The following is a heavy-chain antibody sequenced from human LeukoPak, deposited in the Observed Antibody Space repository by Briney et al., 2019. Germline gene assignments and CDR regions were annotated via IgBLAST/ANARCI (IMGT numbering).Heavy chain of an antibody. D-gene: IGHD3-10*01. CDR3: ARFISLGG. J-gene: IGHJ4*02. V-gene: IGHV3-7*01. Sequence: PGGSLRLSCLVSGFTFSKFWMSWVRQAPGRGLEWVANIHPEGNEKYHVESVKGRFTISRDNAKNLLFLQMNGLRVEDTAVYYCARFISLGGWGQGAPVTVSS. CDR1: GFTFSKFW. CDR2: IHPEGNEK.